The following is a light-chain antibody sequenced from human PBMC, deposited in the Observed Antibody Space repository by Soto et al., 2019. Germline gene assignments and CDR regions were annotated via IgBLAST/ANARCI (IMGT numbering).Light chain of an antibody. Sequence: SYELTQPRSVSVSPGQTARITCSGDALPKQYAYWYQQKPGQAPVLVIYKDSERPSGIPERFSGSSSGTTVTLTISGVQAEDEAEYYCQSADSSGTYVVFGGGTKLTVL. CDR3: QSADSSGTYVV. CDR2: KDS. CDR1: ALPKQY. V-gene: IGLV3-25*02. J-gene: IGLJ2*01.